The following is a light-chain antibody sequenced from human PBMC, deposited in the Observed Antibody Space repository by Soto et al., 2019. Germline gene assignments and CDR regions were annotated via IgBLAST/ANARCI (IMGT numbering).Light chain of an antibody. CDR1: SSDVGGYNH. J-gene: IGLJ2*01. CDR3: CSYTRLSTVV. CDR2: AVS. V-gene: IGLV2-14*01. Sequence: QSALTQPASVSGSPGQSITISCTATSSDVGGYNHVSWYQHSPGKAPKLILFAVSDRPSGVSQRFSGSKSGNTASLTISGLQAEDEADYYCCSYTRLSTVVFGGGTKLTVL.